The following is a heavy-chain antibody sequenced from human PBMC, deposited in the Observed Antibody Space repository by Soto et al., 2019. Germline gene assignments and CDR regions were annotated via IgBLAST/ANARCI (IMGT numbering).Heavy chain of an antibody. CDR1: GGSISSGGYY. CDR3: ARGSNYYDSSGYPRFDP. V-gene: IGHV4-31*03. J-gene: IGHJ5*02. D-gene: IGHD3-22*01. Sequence: SETLSLTCTVSGGSISSGGYYWSWIRQHPGKGLEWIGYIYYSGSTYYNPSLKSRVTISVDTSKNQFSLKLSSVTAADTAVYYCARGSNYYDSSGYPRFDPWGQGTLVTVSS. CDR2: IYYSGST.